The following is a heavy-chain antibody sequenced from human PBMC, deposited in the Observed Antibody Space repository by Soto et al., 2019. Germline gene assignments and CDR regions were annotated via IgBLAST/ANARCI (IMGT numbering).Heavy chain of an antibody. V-gene: IGHV1-69*06. CDR2: IIPIFGTA. J-gene: IGHJ3*02. CDR1: GGTFSSYA. CDR3: ARDQGHYYDSSGTDAFDI. D-gene: IGHD3-22*01. Sequence: SVKVSCKASGGTFSSYAISWVRQAPGQGLEWMGGIIPIFGTANYAQKFQGRVTNTADKSTSTAYMELSSLRSEDTAVYYCARDQGHYYDSSGTDAFDIWGQGTMVTVS.